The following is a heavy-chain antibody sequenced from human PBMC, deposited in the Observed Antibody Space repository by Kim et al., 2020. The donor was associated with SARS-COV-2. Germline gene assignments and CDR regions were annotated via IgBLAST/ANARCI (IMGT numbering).Heavy chain of an antibody. D-gene: IGHD2-2*01. J-gene: IGHJ4*02. V-gene: IGHV3-9*01. Sequence: GGSLRLSCAASGFTFGDYAMHWVRQAPGKGLEWVSGISWNSGSIGYADSVKGRFTISRDNAKNSLYLQMNSLRAEDTALYYCAKGPLNIVVEVDFDYWGQGTLVTVSS. CDR3: AKGPLNIVVEVDFDY. CDR1: GFTFGDYA. CDR2: ISWNSGSI.